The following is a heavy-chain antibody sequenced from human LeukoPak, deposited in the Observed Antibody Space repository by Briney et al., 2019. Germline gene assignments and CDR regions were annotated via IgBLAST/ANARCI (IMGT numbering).Heavy chain of an antibody. D-gene: IGHD3-10*01. J-gene: IGHJ4*02. CDR3: AKVAKFYYGSESYYFFEH. Sequence: GESLRLSCAASGFTFTTYWMSWVRQAPGKGLEWVANINQDGTEKYYVDSVKGRFTISRDNAKNSLYLQMNSLRVEDTAIYYCAKVAKFYYGSESYYFFEHWGQGTPVTASS. CDR1: GFTFTTYW. CDR2: INQDGTEK. V-gene: IGHV3-7*01.